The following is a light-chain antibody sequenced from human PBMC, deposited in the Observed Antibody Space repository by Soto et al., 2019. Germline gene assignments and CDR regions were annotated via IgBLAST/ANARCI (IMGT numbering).Light chain of an antibody. CDR2: DSN. Sequence: EIVLTQSPATLSVSPGERVALSCRASQGIGSTLAWYRQQPGQAPGLLIYDSNIRATGVPARFSGTRSGTEFTLTISCLQSEDFATYYCQQYYSYPRTFGQGTKVDI. J-gene: IGKJ1*01. CDR3: QQYYSYPRT. CDR1: QGIGST. V-gene: IGKV3-15*01.